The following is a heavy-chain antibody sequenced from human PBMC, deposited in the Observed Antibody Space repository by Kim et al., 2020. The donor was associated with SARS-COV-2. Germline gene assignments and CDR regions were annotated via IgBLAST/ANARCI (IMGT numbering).Heavy chain of an antibody. V-gene: IGHV3-30*04. CDR1: GFTFSSYA. Sequence: GGSRRLSCAASGFTFSSYAMHWVRQAPGKGLEWVAVISYDGSNKYYADSVKGRFTISRDNSKNTLYLQMNSLRAEDTAVYYCARWGSSSGPGYWGQGTL. J-gene: IGHJ4*02. CDR3: ARWGSSSGPGY. CDR2: ISYDGSNK. D-gene: IGHD2-2*01.